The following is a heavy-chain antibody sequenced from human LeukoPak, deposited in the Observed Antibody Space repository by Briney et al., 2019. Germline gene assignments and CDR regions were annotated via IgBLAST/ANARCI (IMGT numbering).Heavy chain of an antibody. Sequence: GASVKVSCKASQYTFTGYYMHWVRQAPGQGFEWMGWINPNSGGTKYAQKFQGRVTITSDPSISTAYMELSRLMSDDTAVYYCARALWFGELSPFDYWGQGTLVTVSS. CDR2: INPNSGGT. V-gene: IGHV1-2*02. CDR3: ARALWFGELSPFDY. D-gene: IGHD3-10*01. CDR1: QYTFTGYY. J-gene: IGHJ4*02.